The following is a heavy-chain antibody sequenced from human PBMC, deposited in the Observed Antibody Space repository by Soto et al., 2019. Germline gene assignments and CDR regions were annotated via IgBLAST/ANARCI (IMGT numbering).Heavy chain of an antibody. CDR3: ARDRECSGGTCYNYFDY. CDR1: GAVVTSGENY. V-gene: IGHV4-31*03. D-gene: IGHD2-15*01. J-gene: IGHJ4*02. CDR2: IYDSGST. Sequence: SETLSLTCSVSGAVVTSGENYWSWVRQPPGKGLEWLGYIYDSGSTYYNPSLKSRVTISVDTSKNQFSLKLSSVTAADTALYYCARDRECSGGTCYNYFDYWGQGTLVTVSS.